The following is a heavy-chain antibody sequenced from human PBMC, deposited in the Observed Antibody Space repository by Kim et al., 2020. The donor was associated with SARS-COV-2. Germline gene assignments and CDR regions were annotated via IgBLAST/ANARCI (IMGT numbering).Heavy chain of an antibody. Sequence: SETLSLTCTVSGGPISSYYWSWIRQPPGKGLVWIGYIFYSGSTNYNPSLKSRVTITVDTSKNPFSLKLSSVTAADTAVYYCAREEVWAPQKVHYFDYWGQGTLVTVSS. CDR2: IFYSGST. CDR1: GGPISSYY. V-gene: IGHV4-59*13. J-gene: IGHJ4*02. D-gene: IGHD7-27*01. CDR3: AREEVWAPQKVHYFDY.